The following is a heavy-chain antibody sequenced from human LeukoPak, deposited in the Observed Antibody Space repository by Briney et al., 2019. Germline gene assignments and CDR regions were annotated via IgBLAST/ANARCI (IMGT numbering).Heavy chain of an antibody. CDR3: AIYYSGSQGGYYYYMDV. J-gene: IGHJ6*03. Sequence: ASVKVSCKASGYTFTSYGISWVRQAPGQGLEWMGGISAYNGNTNYAQKLQGRVTMTTDTSTSTAYMELRSLRSDDTAVYYCAIYYSGSQGGYYYYMDVWGKGTTVTVSS. CDR1: GYTFTSYG. CDR2: ISAYNGNT. V-gene: IGHV1-18*01. D-gene: IGHD1-26*01.